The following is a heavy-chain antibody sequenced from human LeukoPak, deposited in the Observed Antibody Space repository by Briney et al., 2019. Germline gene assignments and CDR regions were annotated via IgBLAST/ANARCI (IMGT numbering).Heavy chain of an antibody. V-gene: IGHV3-30-3*01. D-gene: IGHD6-19*01. J-gene: IGHJ6*02. CDR2: ISYDGSNK. Sequence: GGSLRVSCAASGFTFSSYAMHWVRQAPGKGLEWVAVISYDGSNKYYADSVKGRFTISRDNSKNTLYLQMNSLRAEDTAVYYCARVPRRIAVAGNMLYYYGMDVWGQGTTVTVSS. CDR1: GFTFSSYA. CDR3: ARVPRRIAVAGNMLYYYGMDV.